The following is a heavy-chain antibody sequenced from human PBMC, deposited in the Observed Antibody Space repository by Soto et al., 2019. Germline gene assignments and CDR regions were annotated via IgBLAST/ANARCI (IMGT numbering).Heavy chain of an antibody. J-gene: IGHJ6*02. CDR2: ISSSSSYT. V-gene: IGHV3-11*05. D-gene: IGHD4-17*01. CDR3: ARDAGDYMGGYYYYGMDV. Sequence: PGGSLRLSCAASGFTFSDYYMSWIRQAPGKGLEWVSYISSSSSYTNYADSVKGRFTISRDNAKNSLYLQMNSLRAEDTAVYYCARDAGDYMGGYYYYGMDVWGQGTTVTVSS. CDR1: GFTFSDYY.